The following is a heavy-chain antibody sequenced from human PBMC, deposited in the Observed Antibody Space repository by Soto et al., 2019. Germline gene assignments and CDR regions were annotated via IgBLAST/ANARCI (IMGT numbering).Heavy chain of an antibody. CDR1: GGSIANNNYF. CDR2: AAYSGGT. Sequence: SETLSLTCTVSGGSIANNNYFWGWFRQPPGKGLEWIGSAAYSGGTYKNPSLKSRVTVSVDTSKNQFSLKLTSVTAADTAVYYCAKVVVGATSHSDFDSWGQGTLVTVSS. D-gene: IGHD2-15*01. V-gene: IGHV4-39*01. CDR3: AKVVVGATSHSDFDS. J-gene: IGHJ4*02.